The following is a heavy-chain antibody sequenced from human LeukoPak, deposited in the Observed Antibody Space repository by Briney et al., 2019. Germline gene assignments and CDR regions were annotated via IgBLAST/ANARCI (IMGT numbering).Heavy chain of an antibody. Sequence: SQTLSLTCAVSGGSISSGGYSWSWIRQPPGRGLEWIGYIYHSGSNYYNPSLKSRVTISVDRSKNQFSLNLSSVTAADTAVYYCARAGYCSSTSCYGMSNWFDPWGRGTLVTVSS. V-gene: IGHV4-30-2*01. CDR3: ARAGYCSSTSCYGMSNWFDP. D-gene: IGHD2-2*01. CDR1: GGSISSGGYS. CDR2: IYHSGSN. J-gene: IGHJ5*02.